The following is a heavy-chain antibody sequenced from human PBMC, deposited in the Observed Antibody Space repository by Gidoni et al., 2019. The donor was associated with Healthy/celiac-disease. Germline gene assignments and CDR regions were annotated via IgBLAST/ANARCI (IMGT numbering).Heavy chain of an antibody. CDR3: ARGKYYGSGSYYKPYYFDY. V-gene: IGHV1-69*01. Sequence: QVQLVQPGAEVKKPGSSVKVSCKASGGTFSSYAISWVRQAPGQGLEWMGGIIPIFGTANYAQKFQGRVTITADESTSTAYMELSSLRSEDTAVYYCARGKYYGSGSYYKPYYFDYWGQGTLVTVSS. CDR2: IIPIFGTA. J-gene: IGHJ4*02. CDR1: GGTFSSYA. D-gene: IGHD3-10*01.